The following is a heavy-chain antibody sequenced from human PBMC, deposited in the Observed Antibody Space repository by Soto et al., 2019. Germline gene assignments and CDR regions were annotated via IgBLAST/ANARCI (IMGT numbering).Heavy chain of an antibody. D-gene: IGHD4-17*01. J-gene: IGHJ3*02. V-gene: IGHV4-59*01. CDR2: IYYSGST. CDR1: GGSISSYY. CDR3: ARYHDYGDYGRRAFDI. Sequence: SETLSLTCTVSGGSISSYYWSWIRQPPGKGLEWIGYIYYSGSTNYNPSLKSRVTISVDTSKNQFSLKLSSVTAADTAAYYCARYHDYGDYGRRAFDIWGQGTMVTVSS.